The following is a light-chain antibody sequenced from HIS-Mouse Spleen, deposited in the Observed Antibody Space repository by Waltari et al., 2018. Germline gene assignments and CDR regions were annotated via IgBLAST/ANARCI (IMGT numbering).Light chain of an antibody. CDR1: SSDVGGYNY. CDR3: SSYTSSSTLKV. J-gene: IGLJ2*01. V-gene: IGLV2-14*03. Sequence: QSALTQPASVSGSPGQSITISCTGTSSDVGGYNYVSCYQQHPGKAPKLMIYDVSKRPSGVSNRFSGSKSGNTASLTISGLQAEDEADYYCSSYTSSSTLKVFGGGTKLTVL. CDR2: DVS.